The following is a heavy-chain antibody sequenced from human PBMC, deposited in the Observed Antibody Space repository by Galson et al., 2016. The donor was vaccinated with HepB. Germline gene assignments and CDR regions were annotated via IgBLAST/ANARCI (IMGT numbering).Heavy chain of an antibody. D-gene: IGHD4-17*01. CDR3: AKGLTTVTTEVDY. J-gene: IGHJ4*02. V-gene: IGHV3-23*01. CDR2: ISDNGGST. Sequence: SLRLSCAASGFTFSIFAMNWVRQAPGKGLEWVSGISDNGGSTYYVDSVKGRFTISRDNFKNMLYLQMSSLRAEDTAVYYCAKGLTTVTTEVDYWGQGTLVTVSS. CDR1: GFTFSIFA.